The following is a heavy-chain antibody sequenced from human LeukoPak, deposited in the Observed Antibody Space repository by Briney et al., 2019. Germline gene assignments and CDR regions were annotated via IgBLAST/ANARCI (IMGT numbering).Heavy chain of an antibody. CDR2: VYYSGSS. CDR1: GGSISNYY. V-gene: IGHV4-59*12. CDR3: ARGRSIAARRFDY. D-gene: IGHD6-6*01. Sequence: PSETLSLTCTVSGGSISNYYWSWIRQPPGKGLEWIGYVYYSGSSNFNPSLKSRVTISIDTSKNRFSLKLSSVTAADTAVYYCARGRSIAARRFDYWGQGTLVTVSS. J-gene: IGHJ4*02.